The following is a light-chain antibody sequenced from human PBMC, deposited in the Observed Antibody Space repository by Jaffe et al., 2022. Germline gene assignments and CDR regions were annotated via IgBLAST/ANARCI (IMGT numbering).Light chain of an antibody. CDR1: QSVSSY. CDR3: QHRSNWPPVST. V-gene: IGKV3-11*01. Sequence: EIVLTQSPVTLSLSPGERATLSCRASQSVSSYLAWYQQKPGQAPRILIFDASNRATGIPARFSGSGSGTDFTLTISGLEPQDSAVYYCQHRSNWPPVSTFGPGTKVDIK. J-gene: IGKJ3*01. CDR2: DAS.